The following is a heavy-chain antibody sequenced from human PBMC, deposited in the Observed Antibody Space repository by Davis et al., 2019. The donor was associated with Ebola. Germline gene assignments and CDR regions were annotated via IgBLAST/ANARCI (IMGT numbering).Heavy chain of an antibody. CDR3: ARDSPPYYDFWSGYRDY. Sequence: GESLKISCAASGFTFSSYWMSWVRQAPGKGLEWVANIKQDGSEKYYVDSVKGRFTISRDNAENSLYLQMNSLRAEDTAVYYCARDSPPYYDFWSGYRDYWGQGTLVTVSS. D-gene: IGHD3-3*01. J-gene: IGHJ4*02. V-gene: IGHV3-7*03. CDR2: IKQDGSEK. CDR1: GFTFSSYW.